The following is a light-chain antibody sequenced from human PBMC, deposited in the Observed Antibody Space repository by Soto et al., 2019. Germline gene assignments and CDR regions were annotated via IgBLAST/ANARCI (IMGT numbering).Light chain of an antibody. Sequence: QSALTQPASVSVSPGQSIAISCTGTSSDVGSHDLVSWYQQHPGKVPKLIIYDVSSRPSGVSNRFSGSKSGNTASLTISGLQAEDEADYYCSSFTSSTTYVFGTGTKLTVL. J-gene: IGLJ1*01. CDR3: SSFTSSTTYV. CDR2: DVS. CDR1: SSDVGSHDL. V-gene: IGLV2-14*02.